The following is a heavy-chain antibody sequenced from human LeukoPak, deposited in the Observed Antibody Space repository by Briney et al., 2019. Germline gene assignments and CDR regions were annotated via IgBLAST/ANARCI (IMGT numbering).Heavy chain of an antibody. Sequence: GGSLRLSCTASGFTFSDYYMSWIRQAPGKGLEWVSYINSSGSTIYYADTLKGRFTISRDNAKNSLYLQMNSPRDEDTAVYYGARTGYDNSDYYFDYWGQGTLVTVSS. J-gene: IGHJ4*02. CDR1: GFTFSDYY. CDR3: ARTGYDNSDYYFDY. D-gene: IGHD3-22*01. V-gene: IGHV3-11*01. CDR2: INSSGSTI.